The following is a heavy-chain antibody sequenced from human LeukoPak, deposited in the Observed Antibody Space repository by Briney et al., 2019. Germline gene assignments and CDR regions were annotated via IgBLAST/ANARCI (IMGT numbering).Heavy chain of an antibody. CDR1: GGSISSSSYY. Sequence: SETLSLTCTVSGGSISSSSYYWGWIRQPPGKGLEWIGSIYYSGSTYYNPSLKSRVTISVDTSKNQFFLKLSSVTAADTAVYYCARHGDTAMVIGYGMDVWGQGTTVTVSS. D-gene: IGHD5-18*01. CDR2: IYYSGST. CDR3: ARHGDTAMVIGYGMDV. V-gene: IGHV4-39*01. J-gene: IGHJ6*02.